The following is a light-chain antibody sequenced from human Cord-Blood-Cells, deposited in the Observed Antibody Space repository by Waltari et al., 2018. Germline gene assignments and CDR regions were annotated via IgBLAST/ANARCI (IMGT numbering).Light chain of an antibody. CDR3: CSYAGSSTSV. Sequence: QSALTQPASVSGSPGQSITISCPGTRRDVGSYNLVSWYQQHPGKAPKPMIYEGSKRPSGVSNRFSGSKSGNTASLTISGLQAEDEADYYCCSYAGSSTSVFGGGTKLTVL. V-gene: IGLV2-23*01. CDR2: EGS. J-gene: IGLJ3*02. CDR1: RRDVGSYNL.